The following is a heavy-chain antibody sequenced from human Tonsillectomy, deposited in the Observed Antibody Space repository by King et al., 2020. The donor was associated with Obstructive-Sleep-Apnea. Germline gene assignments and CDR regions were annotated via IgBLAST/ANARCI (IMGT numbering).Heavy chain of an antibody. Sequence: VQLQESGPGLVKPSETLSLTCTVFGGSISSYYWSWIRQPPGKGLEWIGYIYNTGSTNYNPSLKSRVIISVDTSKNQFSLKVSAVTAADTAGYFCARDAGFYDTTGGSIFDHWGRGTLVTVSS. V-gene: IGHV4-59*01. CDR3: ARDAGFYDTTGGSIFDH. J-gene: IGHJ2*01. CDR1: GGSISSYY. CDR2: IYNTGST. D-gene: IGHD3-22*01.